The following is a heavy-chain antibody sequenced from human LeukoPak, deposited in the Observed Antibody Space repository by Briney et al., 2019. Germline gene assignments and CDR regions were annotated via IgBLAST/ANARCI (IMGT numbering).Heavy chain of an antibody. CDR2: ISAYDGNT. D-gene: IGHD6-19*01. J-gene: IGHJ3*02. Sequence: GASVKVSCKASGYTLTTYGISWVRQAPGQGLEWMGWISAYDGNTNYAQKFQGTVTMTTDTSTSTAYMELRSLRSDDTAVYYCASESSGRMDDAFDIWGQGTMVTVSS. CDR3: ASESSGRMDDAFDI. CDR1: GYTLTTYG. V-gene: IGHV1-18*01.